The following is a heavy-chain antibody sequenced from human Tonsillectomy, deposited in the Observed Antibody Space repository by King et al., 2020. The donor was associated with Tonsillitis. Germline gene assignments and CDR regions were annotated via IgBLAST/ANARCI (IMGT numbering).Heavy chain of an antibody. CDR1: GGSISSYY. Sequence: VQLQELGPGLGKPSETLSLTCTVSGGSISSYYRRWSRQPPGEGLEWVGYIYFSGSTTYNPPLKRRVPISVDTSKNQSSLKLSSVTAADTAVYYCARGDGSGSSFDYWGQGTLVTVSS. D-gene: IGHD3-10*01. V-gene: IGHV4-59*01. J-gene: IGHJ4*02. CDR2: IYFSGST. CDR3: ARGDGSGSSFDY.